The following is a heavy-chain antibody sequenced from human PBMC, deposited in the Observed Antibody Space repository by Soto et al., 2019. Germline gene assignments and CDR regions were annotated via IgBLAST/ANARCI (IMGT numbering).Heavy chain of an antibody. D-gene: IGHD3-3*01. CDR2: ISSSSSYI. CDR1: GFTFSSYS. J-gene: IGHJ3*02. Sequence: GGSLRLSCAASGFTFSSYSMNWVRQAPGKRLEWVSSISSSSSYIYYADSVKGRFTISRDNAKNSLYLQMNSLRAEDTAVYYRLRYDSTLVDAFDIWGQGTMVTVSS. V-gene: IGHV3-21*01. CDR3: LRYDSTLVDAFDI.